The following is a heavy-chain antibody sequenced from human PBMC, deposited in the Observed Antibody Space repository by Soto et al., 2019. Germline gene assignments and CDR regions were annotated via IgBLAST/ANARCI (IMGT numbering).Heavy chain of an antibody. Sequence: QVQLVQSGAEVKEPGASVKVSCKASGYTFTNFYMHWVRQGPGQGLEWMGIINPSDGSATYVQKFQGRVTVTRDTSTSTVYMELSSLSSEDTAVYYCVRGRQLWLLFDYWGQGTLVTVSS. CDR1: GYTFTNFY. V-gene: IGHV1-46*01. J-gene: IGHJ4*02. D-gene: IGHD5-18*01. CDR3: VRGRQLWLLFDY. CDR2: INPSDGSA.